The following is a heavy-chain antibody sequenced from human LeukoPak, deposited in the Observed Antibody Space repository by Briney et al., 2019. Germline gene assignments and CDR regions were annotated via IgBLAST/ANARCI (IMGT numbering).Heavy chain of an antibody. CDR2: IYHSGSI. V-gene: IGHV4-4*02. D-gene: IGHD5-18*01. CDR1: GGSISSSNW. J-gene: IGHJ3*02. Sequence: PSETLSLTCAVSGGSISSSNWWSWVRQPPGKGLEWIGEIYHSGSINYNPSLKSRVTISVDKSKNQFSLKLSSVTAADTAVYYCASPHPRGYSYGLDAFDIWGQGTMVTVSS. CDR3: ASPHPRGYSYGLDAFDI.